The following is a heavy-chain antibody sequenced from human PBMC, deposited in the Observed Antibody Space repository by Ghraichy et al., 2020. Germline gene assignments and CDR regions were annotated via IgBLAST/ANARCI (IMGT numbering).Heavy chain of an antibody. V-gene: IGHV4-38-2*02. CDR3: AGVSGSSPLNNFDY. CDR2: ISDTGST. J-gene: IGHJ4*02. Sequence: SQTLSLTCTVSGHSISTTYYWGWIRQPPGEGLEWIGMISDTGSTHYNPSLKSRVTISVDTSKNQFSLKLVSVTAADTAVYYCAGVSGSSPLNNFDYWGQGTLVTVSS. D-gene: IGHD2-15*01. CDR1: GHSISTTYY.